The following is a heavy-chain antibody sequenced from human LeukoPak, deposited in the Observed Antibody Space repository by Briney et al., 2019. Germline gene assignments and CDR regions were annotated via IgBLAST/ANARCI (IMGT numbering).Heavy chain of an antibody. J-gene: IGHJ4*02. CDR3: ARDTGVDY. CDR2: IKPDGSGK. V-gene: IGHV3-7*03. Sequence: GGSLRLSCAASGFTFSNYWMSWVRQAPGRGLEWVGNIKPDGSGKYYVDSVRGRFTISRDNAKNSLFLQMNSLRAEDTAVYYCARDTGVDYWGQGTLVTVSS. D-gene: IGHD3-3*01. CDR1: GFTFSNYW.